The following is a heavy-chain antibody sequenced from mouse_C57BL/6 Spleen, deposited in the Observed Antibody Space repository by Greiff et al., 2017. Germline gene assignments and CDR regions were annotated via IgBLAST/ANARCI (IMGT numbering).Heavy chain of an antibody. CDR2: ISDGGSYT. V-gene: IGHV5-4*01. D-gene: IGHD4-1*01. Sequence: EVKLVVSGGGLVKPGGSLKLSCAASGFTFSSYAMSWVRQTPEKRLEWVATISDGGSYTYYPDNVKGRFTISRDNAKNNLYLQMSHLKSEDTAMYYCARDELTGTDYYAMDYWGQGTSVTVSS. CDR3: ARDELTGTDYYAMDY. CDR1: GFTFSSYA. J-gene: IGHJ4*01.